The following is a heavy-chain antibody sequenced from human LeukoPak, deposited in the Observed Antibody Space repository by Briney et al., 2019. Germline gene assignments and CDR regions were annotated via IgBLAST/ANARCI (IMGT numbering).Heavy chain of an antibody. Sequence: PSQTLSLTCTVSGGSISSGSYYWSWIRQPAGKGLEWIGRIYTSGSTNYNPSLKSRVTISVDTSKNQFSLKLSSVTAADTAVYYCARGGNTMIVAENWFDPWGQGTLVTVSS. D-gene: IGHD3-22*01. J-gene: IGHJ5*02. V-gene: IGHV4-61*02. CDR1: GGSISSGSYY. CDR3: ARGGNTMIVAENWFDP. CDR2: IYTSGST.